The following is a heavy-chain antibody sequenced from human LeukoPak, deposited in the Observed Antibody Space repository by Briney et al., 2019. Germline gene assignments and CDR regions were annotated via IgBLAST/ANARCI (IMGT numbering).Heavy chain of an antibody. Sequence: GGSLRLSCAASGFTFSSYSMNWVRQAPGKGLEWVSYISSSSSTIYYADSVKGRFTISRDNAKNSLYLQMNSLRAEDTAVYYCARDLYYYDSSGYYYFDYWGQGTLVTVSS. CDR3: ARDLYYYDSSGYYYFDY. V-gene: IGHV3-48*01. CDR2: ISSSSSTI. CDR1: GFTFSSYS. D-gene: IGHD3-22*01. J-gene: IGHJ4*02.